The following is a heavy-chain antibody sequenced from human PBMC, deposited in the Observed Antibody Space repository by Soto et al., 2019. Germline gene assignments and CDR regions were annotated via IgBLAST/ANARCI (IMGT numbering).Heavy chain of an antibody. Sequence: ASVKGSCKASGDTFTSYDINWVRQATGQGLEWMGWMNPNSGNTGYAQKFQGRVTMTRNTSISTAYMELSSLRSEDTAVYYCARWGGEPNYLAYGKHVWRKGGTFAAS. CDR1: GDTFTSYD. D-gene: IGHD3-10*01. CDR2: MNPNSGNT. CDR3: ARWGGEPNYLAYGKHV. V-gene: IGHV1-8*01. J-gene: IGHJ6*01.